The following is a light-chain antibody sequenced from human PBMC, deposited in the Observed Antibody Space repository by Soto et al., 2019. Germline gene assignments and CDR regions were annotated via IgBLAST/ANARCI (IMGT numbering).Light chain of an antibody. J-gene: IGKJ1*01. Sequence: DIQMPQSPSSLSSSVGDAVPITCRARRTVFNYLNWYRQRPGAPPQLLIYSAATLQTGVPSRFSGGGSETEFTLTIAGLQPEDFATYYCQQTYSTSWTFGHGTTVDI. CDR3: QQTYSTSWT. CDR2: SAA. CDR1: RTVFNY. V-gene: IGKV1-39*01.